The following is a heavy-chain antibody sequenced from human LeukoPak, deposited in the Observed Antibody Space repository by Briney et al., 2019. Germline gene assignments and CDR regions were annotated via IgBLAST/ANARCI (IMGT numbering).Heavy chain of an antibody. D-gene: IGHD1-1*01. CDR3: ARQYAGNSFDY. CDR1: GRTFSTYA. CDR2: IIPIFGTT. Sequence: SVKVSCKASGRTFSTYAITWVRQAPGQGLEWLGGIIPIFGTTNYAQKFQGRVTITADKSTSTAYMELSSLRSDDTAVYYCARQYAGNSFDYWGQGTLVTVSS. V-gene: IGHV1-69*06. J-gene: IGHJ4*02.